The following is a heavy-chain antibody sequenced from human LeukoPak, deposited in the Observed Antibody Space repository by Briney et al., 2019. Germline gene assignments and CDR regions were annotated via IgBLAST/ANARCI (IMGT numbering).Heavy chain of an antibody. J-gene: IGHJ6*02. CDR2: IYPGDSDT. CDR1: GYSFTSYW. CDR3: ARQWPPYPYSSGWYYGMDV. D-gene: IGHD6-19*01. Sequence: GESLKISCKGSGYSFTSYWIGWVRQMPGKGLEWMGIIYPGDSDTRYSPSFQGQVTISADKSISTAYLQWSSLKASDTAMYYCARQWPPYPYSSGWYYGMDVWGQGTTVTVSS. V-gene: IGHV5-51*01.